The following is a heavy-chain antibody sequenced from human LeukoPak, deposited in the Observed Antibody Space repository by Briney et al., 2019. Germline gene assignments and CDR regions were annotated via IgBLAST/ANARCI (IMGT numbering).Heavy chain of an antibody. CDR1: GGSISSYY. D-gene: IGHD6-13*01. CDR2: IYYSGST. J-gene: IGHJ5*02. Sequence: SETLSLTCTVSGGSISSYYWSWIRQPPGKGLEWIGYIYYSGSTNYNPSLKSRVTISVDTSKNQFSLKLSSVTVADTAVYYCARAVAAAGTGWFDPWGQGTLVTVSS. V-gene: IGHV4-59*01. CDR3: ARAVAAAGTGWFDP.